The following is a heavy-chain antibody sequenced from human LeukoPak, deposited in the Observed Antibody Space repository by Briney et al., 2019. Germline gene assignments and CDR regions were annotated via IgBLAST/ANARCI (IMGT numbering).Heavy chain of an antibody. V-gene: IGHV3-7*01. CDR1: GFTFSRYW. J-gene: IGHJ4*02. CDR3: ARDPDYYYDTSGVLKY. D-gene: IGHD3-22*01. Sequence: GGSLRLSCAASGFTFSRYWMSWVRQAPGKGLEYVANIKKDGSEEYYVDSVKGRFTISRDNAKNSLYLQMNSLGAEDTAMYYCARDPDYYYDTSGVLKYWGQGTLVTVSS. CDR2: IKKDGSEE.